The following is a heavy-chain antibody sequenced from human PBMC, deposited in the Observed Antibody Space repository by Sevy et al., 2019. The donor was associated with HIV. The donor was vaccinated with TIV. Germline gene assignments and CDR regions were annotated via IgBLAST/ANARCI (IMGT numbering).Heavy chain of an antibody. CDR2: IYYTGST. D-gene: IGHD5-12*01. J-gene: IGHJ5*02. V-gene: IGHV4-59*01. Sequence: SETLSLTCTVSGGSISAYYWSWIRQPPGKALEYIGYIYYTGSTYYNPSLKNRVTISVDTSKNQFSLILGSVTAAETAVYYCTRSPPVRSGDDSLNWFDPWGQGTVVTVSS. CDR1: GGSISAYY. CDR3: TRSPPVRSGDDSLNWFDP.